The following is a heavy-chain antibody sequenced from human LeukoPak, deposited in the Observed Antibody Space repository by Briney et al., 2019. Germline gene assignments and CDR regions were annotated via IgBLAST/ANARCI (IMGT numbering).Heavy chain of an antibody. V-gene: IGHV3-30-3*01. CDR2: ISYDGSNK. J-gene: IGHJ4*02. CDR1: GFTFSGHA. CDR3: AKDWGQRGVGATLGH. Sequence: PGGSLKLSCAASGFTFSGHAMVWVRQAPGKGLEWVSFISYDGSNKVYADSVMGRFTISRDNSKNTVDLQINSLRDEDTAVYYCAKDWGQRGVGATLGHWGQGTLVIVSS. D-gene: IGHD1-26*01.